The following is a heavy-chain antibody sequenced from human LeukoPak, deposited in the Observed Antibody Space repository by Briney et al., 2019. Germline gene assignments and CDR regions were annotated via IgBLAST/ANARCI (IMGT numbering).Heavy chain of an antibody. CDR3: ARRIRGDFDY. D-gene: IGHD3-10*01. J-gene: IGHJ4*02. CDR2: IYHSGST. Sequence: PSETLSLTCTVSGYSISSGYYWGWIRQPPGKGLEWIGSIYHSGSTYYNPSLKSRVTISVDTSKNQFSLKLSSVTAADTAVYYCARRIRGDFDYWGQGTLVTVSS. V-gene: IGHV4-38-2*02. CDR1: GYSISSGYY.